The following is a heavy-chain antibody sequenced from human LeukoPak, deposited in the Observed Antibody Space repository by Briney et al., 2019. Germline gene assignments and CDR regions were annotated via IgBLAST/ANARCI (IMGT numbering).Heavy chain of an antibody. CDR3: ARESTGERPGC. J-gene: IGHJ4*02. CDR1: GFTLSDYW. CDR2: MNEDGSDK. Sequence: GGSLRLSCAASGFTLSDYWMSWVRQAPGKGLEWVANMNEDGSDKNYVDSVKGRFTISRDDATNSLHLQMNSLSPEDTAVYYCARESTGERPGCWGQGTLVTVSS. D-gene: IGHD1-1*01. V-gene: IGHV3-7*03.